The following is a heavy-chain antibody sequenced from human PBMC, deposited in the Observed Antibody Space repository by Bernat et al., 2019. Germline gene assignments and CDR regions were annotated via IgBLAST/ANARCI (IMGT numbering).Heavy chain of an antibody. CDR1: GFTFSSYS. D-gene: IGHD3-3*01. CDR3: ASSTRKAIYYFDY. V-gene: IGHV3-21*01. Sequence: EVQLVESGGGLVKPGGSLRLSCAASGFTFSSYSMNWVRQAPRKGLEWVSSISSSSSYIYYADSVKGRFTISRDNAKNSLYLQMNSLRAEDTAVYYCASSTRKAIYYFDYWGQGTLVTVSS. CDR2: ISSSSSYI. J-gene: IGHJ4*02.